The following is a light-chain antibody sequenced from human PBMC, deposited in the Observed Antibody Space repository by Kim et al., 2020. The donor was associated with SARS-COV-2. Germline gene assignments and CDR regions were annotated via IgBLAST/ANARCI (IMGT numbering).Light chain of an antibody. CDR3: GADHGSGSNFVVV. CDR1: SGYSNYK. V-gene: IGLV9-49*01. Sequence: CTLSSGYSNYKVDWYQQRPGKGPRFVMRVGTGGIVGSKGDGIPDRFSGLGSGLNRYLTIKNIQEEDESDYHCGADHGSGSNFVVVFGGGTQLTVL. CDR2: VGTGGIVG. J-gene: IGLJ2*01.